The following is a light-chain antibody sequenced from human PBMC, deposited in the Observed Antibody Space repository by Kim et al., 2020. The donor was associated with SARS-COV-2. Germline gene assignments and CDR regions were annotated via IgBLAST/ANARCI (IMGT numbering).Light chain of an antibody. V-gene: IGKV1-5*03. CDR3: KQYETYWT. CDR2: QAS. J-gene: IGKJ1*01. Sequence: DIQMIQSPSTLSAFVGNRVTITCRASQSVDGRVAWYQQQPGKAPKLLIYQASKLASGVPARFSGSGSGTSFTLTISDLQSEDSAVYYCKQYETYWTFGPGTKVDIK. CDR1: QSVDGR.